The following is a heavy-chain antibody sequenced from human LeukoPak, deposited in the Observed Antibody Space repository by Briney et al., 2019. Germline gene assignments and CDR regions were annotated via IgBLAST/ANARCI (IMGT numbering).Heavy chain of an antibody. CDR2: IYHSGST. Sequence: PSGTLSLTCTVSGGSISSGGYYWSWIRQPPGKGLEWIGYIYHSGSTYYNPSLKSRVTISVDRSKNQFSLKLSSVTAADTAVYYCARDLLLGYCSSTSCPHWFDPWGQGTLVTVSS. J-gene: IGHJ5*02. CDR3: ARDLLLGYCSSTSCPHWFDP. D-gene: IGHD2-2*01. V-gene: IGHV4-30-2*01. CDR1: GGSISSGGYY.